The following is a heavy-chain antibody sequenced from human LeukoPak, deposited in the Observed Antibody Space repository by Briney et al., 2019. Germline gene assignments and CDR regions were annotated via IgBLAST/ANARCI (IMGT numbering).Heavy chain of an antibody. CDR1: GYTFTGYY. V-gene: IGHV1-2*02. Sequence: ASVKVSCKASGYTFTGYYMHWVRQAPGQGLEWMGWINPNSGGTNYAQKFQGRVTMTRDTSISAAYMELSRLRSDDTAVYYCARTAASSGWPRFDYWGQGTLVTVSS. CDR3: ARTAASSGWPRFDY. J-gene: IGHJ4*02. CDR2: INPNSGGT. D-gene: IGHD6-19*01.